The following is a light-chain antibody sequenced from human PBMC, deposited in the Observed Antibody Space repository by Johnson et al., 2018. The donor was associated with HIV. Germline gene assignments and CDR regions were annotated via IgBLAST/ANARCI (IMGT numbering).Light chain of an antibody. J-gene: IGLJ1*01. CDR1: NSNIGSNY. CDR3: GTWDTSLSVYV. Sequence: QSVLTQPPSVSAAPGQKVTISCSGSNSNIGSNYVSWYQQLPGTAPKLLIYDNNKRPSGIPDRFSGSKSDTSATLGITGLQTGDEAEYYCGTWDTSLSVYVFGTGTKVTVL. V-gene: IGLV1-51*01. CDR2: DNN.